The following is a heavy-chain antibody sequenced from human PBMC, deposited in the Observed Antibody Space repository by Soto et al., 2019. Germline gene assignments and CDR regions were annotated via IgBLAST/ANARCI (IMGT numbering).Heavy chain of an antibody. J-gene: IGHJ4*02. CDR2: INHSGST. CDR1: GASFSGYY. D-gene: IGHD2-8*02. CDR3: ARDKITGLFDY. V-gene: IGHV4-34*01. Sequence: QVQLQQWGAGLFKPSETLSLTCAVYGASFSGYYWTWIRQPPGTGLEWIGEINHSGSTNYNPSLKIRVTISVDKSKNPFYLKLTSVTAADPAVYYWARDKITGLFDYWGQGTLVTVSS.